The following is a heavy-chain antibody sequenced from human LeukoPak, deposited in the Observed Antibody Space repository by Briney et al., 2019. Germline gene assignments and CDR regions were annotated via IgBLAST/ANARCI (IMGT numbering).Heavy chain of an antibody. J-gene: IGHJ5*02. D-gene: IGHD6-13*01. V-gene: IGHV4-61*01. CDR1: GGSVSSGSYY. CDR2: IYYSGST. Sequence: PSETLSLTCTVSGGSVSSGSYYWSWIRQPPGKGLEWIGYIYYSGSTNYNPSLKSRVTISVDTSKNQFSLKLSSVTAADTAVYYCARVSSSWYGWFDPWGQGTLVTVSS. CDR3: ARVSSSWYGWFDP.